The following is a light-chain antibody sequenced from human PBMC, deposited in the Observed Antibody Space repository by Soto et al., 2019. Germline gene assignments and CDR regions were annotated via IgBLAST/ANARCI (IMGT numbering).Light chain of an antibody. Sequence: QPVLTQSSSASASLGSSVKLTCILIAWHQQQPGKAPRFLMTLDRSGSYNRGSGVPDRFSGSSSGADRYLTISNLQFEDEGDYYCETWYSNTHKVFGGGTQLTVL. CDR2: LDRSGSY. CDR3: ETWYSNTHKV. V-gene: IGLV4-60*02. J-gene: IGLJ3*02.